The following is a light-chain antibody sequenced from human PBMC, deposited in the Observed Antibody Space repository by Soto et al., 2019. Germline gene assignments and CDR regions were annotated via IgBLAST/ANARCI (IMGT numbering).Light chain of an antibody. Sequence: AIQMTQSPSSLSASVGDRVTLTCRASQGIENDVAWYQQKAGKAPKLLIYAASSLQSGVPSRFSGSGSGTDFTLTISSLQPEDFAIYFCQQSYTAPYTFGPGTKVEIK. V-gene: IGKV1-6*01. CDR1: QGIEND. CDR2: AAS. J-gene: IGKJ3*01. CDR3: QQSYTAPYT.